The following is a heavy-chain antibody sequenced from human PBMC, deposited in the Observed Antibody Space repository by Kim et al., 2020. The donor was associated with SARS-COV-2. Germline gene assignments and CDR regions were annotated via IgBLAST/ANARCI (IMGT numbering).Heavy chain of an antibody. CDR2: ITSDTSYI. V-gene: IGHV3-21*01. CDR1: GFTFNSYS. D-gene: IGHD1-26*01. J-gene: IGHJ3*02. CDR3: ARSHYSGSYRDAFDI. Sequence: GGSLRLSCAASGFTFNSYSMNWVRQAPGKGLEWVSSITSDTSYIYYADSVKGRFTISRDNAKNSLYLQMNSLRAEDTAVYYCARSHYSGSYRDAFDIWGQGTMVTVSS.